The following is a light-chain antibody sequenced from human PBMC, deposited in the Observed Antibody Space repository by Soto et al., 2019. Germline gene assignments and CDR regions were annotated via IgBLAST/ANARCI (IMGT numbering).Light chain of an antibody. CDR1: QSVSRY. J-gene: IGKJ5*01. V-gene: IGKV3-11*01. CDR2: DAS. Sequence: EIVLTQSPATLSLSPGARATLSCRASQSVSRYLAWYQPKPGQAPRLLIYDASNRAPGIPARFSGSGSGTDFTLTISSLEPEDFAVYYCQQRSNWPITFGQGTRLE. CDR3: QQRSNWPIT.